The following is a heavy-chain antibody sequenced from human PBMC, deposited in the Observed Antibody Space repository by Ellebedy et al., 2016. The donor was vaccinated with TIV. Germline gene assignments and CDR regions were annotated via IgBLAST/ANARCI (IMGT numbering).Heavy chain of an antibody. CDR3: TVGSVRYFDWLLPLPGAFDI. D-gene: IGHD3-9*01. CDR2: IYYSGSS. CDR1: GGSISNSSYY. V-gene: IGHV4-39*01. J-gene: IGHJ3*02. Sequence: MPSETLSLTCTVSGGSISNSSYYWGWIRQSPGKGLEWIGSIYYSGSSHYNPSLKSRVTISVDTSKNQFSLKLSSVTAADTAVYYCTVGSVRYFDWLLPLPGAFDIWGQGTMVTVSS.